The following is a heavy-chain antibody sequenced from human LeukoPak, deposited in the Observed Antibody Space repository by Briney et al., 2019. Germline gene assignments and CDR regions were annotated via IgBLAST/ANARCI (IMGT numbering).Heavy chain of an antibody. D-gene: IGHD3-10*01. CDR2: ISLTGDST. V-gene: IGHV3-64*01. CDR3: ARSYASGIHYMDV. J-gene: IGHJ6*03. CDR1: GFTLSNHA. Sequence: GGSLRLSCVASGFTLSNHAMHWVRQGPGKGLEYVSAISLTGDSTYYANSVKGRFTISRDDSKNTLYLQMGSLRTEDMAVYYCARSYASGIHYMDVWGKGSTVTVSS.